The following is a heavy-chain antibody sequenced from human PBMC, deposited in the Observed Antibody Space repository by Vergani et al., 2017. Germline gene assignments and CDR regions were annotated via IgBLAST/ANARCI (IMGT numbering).Heavy chain of an antibody. CDR2: ISWNSGSI. CDR3: AKDMGGYDYGPLDY. CDR1: GFTFDDYA. D-gene: IGHD5-12*01. J-gene: IGHJ4*02. Sequence: EVQLVESGGGLVQPGRSLRLSCAASGFTFDDYAMHWVRQAPGKGLEWVSGISWNSGSIGYADSVKGRFTISRDNAKNSLYLQINSLRAEDMALYYCAKDMGGYDYGPLDYWGQGTLVTVSS. V-gene: IGHV3-9*03.